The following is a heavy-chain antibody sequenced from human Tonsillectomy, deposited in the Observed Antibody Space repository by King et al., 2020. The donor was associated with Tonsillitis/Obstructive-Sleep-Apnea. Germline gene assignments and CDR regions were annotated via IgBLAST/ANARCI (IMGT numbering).Heavy chain of an antibody. CDR1: GFSLSTSGVG. CDR2: IYWDDDR. CDR3: AHASLAGTTPPYYYYMDV. Sequence: ITLKESGPTLVKPTQTLTLTCTFSGFSLSTSGVGVGWIRQPPGKALAWLALIYWDDDRRYSPSLKSRLTITKDTSKNQVVLTMTNMDPVDTATYYCAHASLAGTTPPYYYYMDVWGKGTTVTVSS. D-gene: IGHD1-1*01. J-gene: IGHJ6*03. V-gene: IGHV2-5*02.